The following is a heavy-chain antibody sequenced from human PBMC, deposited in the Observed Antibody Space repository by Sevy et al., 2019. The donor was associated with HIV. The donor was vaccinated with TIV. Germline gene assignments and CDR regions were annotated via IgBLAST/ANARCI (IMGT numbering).Heavy chain of an antibody. CDR2: INPNSSGT. D-gene: IGHD6-13*01. CDR1: GYTFTGYY. CDR3: AKDRWGIAAAGTGVFDY. Sequence: ASVKVSCKASGYTFTGYYMHWVRQAPGQGLEWMGWINPNSSGTDYAQKFQGRVTMTRDTSISIAYMELSRLRSDDTAVYFCAKDRWGIAAAGTGVFDYWGQGALVTVSS. V-gene: IGHV1-2*02. J-gene: IGHJ4*02.